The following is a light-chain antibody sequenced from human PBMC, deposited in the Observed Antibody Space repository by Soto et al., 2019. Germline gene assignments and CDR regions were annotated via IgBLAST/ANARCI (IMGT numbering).Light chain of an antibody. CDR3: SSYTSSSTLEWV. Sequence: QSALTQPASVSGSPGQSITISCTGTSSDVGGYNYVSWYQQHPDKAPKLMIYEVSNRPSGVSNRFSGSKSGNTASLTISGLQAEDEADYYCSSYTSSSTLEWVFGGGTKLTVL. CDR1: SSDVGGYNY. J-gene: IGLJ3*02. CDR2: EVS. V-gene: IGLV2-14*01.